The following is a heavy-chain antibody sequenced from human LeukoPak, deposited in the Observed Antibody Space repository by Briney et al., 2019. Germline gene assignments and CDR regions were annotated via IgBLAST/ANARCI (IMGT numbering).Heavy chain of an antibody. CDR2: IYGDGDTT. V-gene: IGHV3-53*05. Sequence: TGGSLRLSCAASGFTVSSNYMSWVRQAPGKGLEWVSIIYGDGDTTYYADSVKGRFTISRDNAKNSLYLQMNSLRAEDTALYYCAKISNRYSSSWSIYWYFDLWGRGTLVTVSS. CDR3: AKISNRYSSSWSIYWYFDL. CDR1: GFTVSSNY. D-gene: IGHD6-13*01. J-gene: IGHJ2*01.